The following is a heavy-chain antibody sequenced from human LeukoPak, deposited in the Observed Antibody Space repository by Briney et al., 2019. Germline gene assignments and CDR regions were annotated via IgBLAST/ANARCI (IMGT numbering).Heavy chain of an antibody. V-gene: IGHV3-43D*03. J-gene: IGHJ1*01. CDR2: ISWDGGST. Sequence: GGSLRLSCAASGFTFDDYAMHWVRQAPGKGLEWVSLISWDGGSTYYADSVKGRFTISRDNSKNMLYLQMNSLRAEDTAVYYCASHTLRHEGELQHWGQGTLVTVSS. CDR3: ASHTLRHEGELQH. CDR1: GFTFDDYA.